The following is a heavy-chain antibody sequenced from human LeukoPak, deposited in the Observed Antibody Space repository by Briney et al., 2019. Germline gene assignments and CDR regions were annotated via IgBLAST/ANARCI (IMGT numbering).Heavy chain of an antibody. D-gene: IGHD3-22*01. CDR1: GFTFSSFE. J-gene: IGHJ4*02. CDR3: ARDMNYYDSSGYLVDY. CDR2: ITSSGSYI. Sequence: GGSLRLSCAASGFTFSSFEMNWVRQAPGKGLEWVSSITSSGSYIYYADSVKGRFTISRDNAKNSLYLQMNSLRAEDTAVYYCARDMNYYDSSGYLVDYWGQGTLVTVSS. V-gene: IGHV3-21*01.